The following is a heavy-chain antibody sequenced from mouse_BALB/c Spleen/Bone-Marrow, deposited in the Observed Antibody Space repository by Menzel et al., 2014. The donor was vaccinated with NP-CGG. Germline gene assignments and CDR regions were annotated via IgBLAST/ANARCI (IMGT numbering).Heavy chain of an antibody. V-gene: IGHV1S130*01. CDR2: IHPNSGNT. CDR1: GCTFTSSW. J-gene: IGHJ2*01. Sequence: QVQLQQSGSVLVRPGASVKLSCKASGCTFTSSWMHWAKQRPGQGLEWIGEIHPNSGNTNYNEKFKGKATLTVDTSSSTAYVDLSSLTSEDSAAYYCARGDPYYRYSDYWGQGTTLTVSS. CDR3: ARGDPYYRYSDY. D-gene: IGHD2-14*01.